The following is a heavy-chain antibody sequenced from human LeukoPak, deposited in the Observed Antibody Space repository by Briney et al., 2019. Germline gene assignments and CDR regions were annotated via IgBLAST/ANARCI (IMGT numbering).Heavy chain of an antibody. CDR3: TTDYSNREAYYYYGMDV. Sequence: GGSLRLSCAASGFTFSNAWMSWVRQAPGKGLEWVGRIKSKTDGGTTDYAAPVKGRFTISRDDSKNTLYLQMNSLKTEDTAVYYCTTDYSNREAYYYYGMDVWGQGTTVTVSS. CDR2: IKSKTDGGTT. CDR1: GFTFSNAW. V-gene: IGHV3-15*01. J-gene: IGHJ6*02. D-gene: IGHD4-11*01.